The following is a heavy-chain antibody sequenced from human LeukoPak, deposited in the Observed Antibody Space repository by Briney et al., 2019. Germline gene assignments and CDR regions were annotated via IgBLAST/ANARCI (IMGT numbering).Heavy chain of an antibody. CDR3: ARETSGGELADY. CDR2: INWDGVST. CDR1: GFTFEDYT. Sequence: GGSLRLSCAASGFTFEDYTMHWVRQAPGKGLEWVSLINWDGVSTYYADSVKGRFTISRDNSENSLYLQMNSLRTDDTAFYYCARETSGGELADYWGQGTLVTVSS. V-gene: IGHV3-43*01. J-gene: IGHJ4*02. D-gene: IGHD1-26*01.